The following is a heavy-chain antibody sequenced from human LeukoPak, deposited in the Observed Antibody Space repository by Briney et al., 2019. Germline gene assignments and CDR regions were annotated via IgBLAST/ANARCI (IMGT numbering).Heavy chain of an antibody. Sequence: GGSLRLSCAASGFTFNHYYMTWIRQAPGKGLEWVSYISSSSSYTNYADSVKGRFTISRDNAKNSLYLHMNSLRAEDTAVYYCARGGGNYYDSSDYYREEYFQHWGQGTLVTVSS. J-gene: IGHJ1*01. D-gene: IGHD3-22*01. CDR2: ISSSSSYT. CDR3: ARGGGNYYDSSDYYREEYFQH. CDR1: GFTFNHYY. V-gene: IGHV3-11*05.